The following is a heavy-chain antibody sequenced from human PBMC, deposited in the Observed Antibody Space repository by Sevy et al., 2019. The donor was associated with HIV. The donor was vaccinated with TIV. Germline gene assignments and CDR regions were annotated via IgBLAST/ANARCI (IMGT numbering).Heavy chain of an antibody. Sequence: GESLKISCVVSGFTFNNYGMHWVRQAPGKGLEWVAVISQDGSNKYYADSVKGRFTISRDNSKNTLYLRMNSLRTEDTAVYYCAKEFRDYDYVWVTYRFDYWGQGNLVTVSS. D-gene: IGHD3-16*02. V-gene: IGHV3-30*18. CDR1: GFTFNNYG. J-gene: IGHJ4*02. CDR3: AKEFRDYDYVWVTYRFDY. CDR2: ISQDGSNK.